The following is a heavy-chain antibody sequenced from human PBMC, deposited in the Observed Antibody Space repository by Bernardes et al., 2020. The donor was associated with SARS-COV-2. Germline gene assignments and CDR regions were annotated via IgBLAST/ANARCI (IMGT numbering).Heavy chain of an antibody. CDR3: ARAGYPKGVDI. Sequence: GGSLRLSCAASGFTVSSHYMSWVRQAPGKGLEWVSIIYNGNNTYYADSVKGRFTISRDNSKNTLYLQMSSLRAEDTAVYYCARAGYPKGVDIWGQGTMVTVSS. CDR2: IYNGNNT. D-gene: IGHD6-13*01. J-gene: IGHJ3*02. CDR1: GFTVSSHY. V-gene: IGHV3-66*02.